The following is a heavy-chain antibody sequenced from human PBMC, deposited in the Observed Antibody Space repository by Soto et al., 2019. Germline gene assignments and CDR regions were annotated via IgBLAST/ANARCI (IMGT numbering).Heavy chain of an antibody. J-gene: IGHJ5*02. Sequence: PSEALSRTYSYSGLAISNSSYYRGWTRHPPGEGLEWIGSIYHTGNAYYNPSLKSRVTISVDTSKNQFSLKLTSVTAADAALYYCARDFFDSSDYTTNWFDPWGQGTLVTVSS. CDR1: GLAISNSSYY. V-gene: IGHV4-39*01. CDR2: IYHTGNA. CDR3: ARDFFDSSDYTTNWFDP. D-gene: IGHD3-22*01.